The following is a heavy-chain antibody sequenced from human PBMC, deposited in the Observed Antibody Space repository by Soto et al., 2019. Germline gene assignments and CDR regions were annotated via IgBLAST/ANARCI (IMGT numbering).Heavy chain of an antibody. CDR2: INPSGGST. J-gene: IGHJ6*02. CDR3: ARDRITIFGVAIPHYYYYGMDV. CDR1: GYTFTSYY. Sequence: GASVKVSCKASGYTFTSYYMHWVRQAPGQGLEWMGIINPSGGSTSYAQKFQDRVTMTRDTSTSTVYMELSSLRSEDTAVYYCARDRITIFGVAIPHYYYYGMDVWGQGTTVTVSS. D-gene: IGHD3-3*01. V-gene: IGHV1-46*01.